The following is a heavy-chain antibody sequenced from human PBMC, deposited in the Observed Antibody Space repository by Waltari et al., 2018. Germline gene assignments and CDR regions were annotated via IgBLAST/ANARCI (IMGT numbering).Heavy chain of an antibody. CDR2: IYYSGST. V-gene: IGHV4-59*01. CDR1: GGSISSYY. CDR3: ARAVIPPRFDY. D-gene: IGHD2-2*02. Sequence: QVQLQESGPGLVKPSETLSLTCTVSGGSISSYYWSWIRQPPGKGLEWIGYIYYSGSTNYNPSLKSRVTISVDTSKNQFSLKLSSVTAADTAVYYCARAVIPPRFDYWGQGTLVTVSS. J-gene: IGHJ4*02.